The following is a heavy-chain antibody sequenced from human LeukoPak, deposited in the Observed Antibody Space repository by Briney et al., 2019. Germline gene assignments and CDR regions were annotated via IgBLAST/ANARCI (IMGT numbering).Heavy chain of an antibody. CDR3: ARDDSSSPTGEFDP. CDR1: GYTLSNRA. V-gene: IGHV1-18*04. D-gene: IGHD6-13*01. CDR2: ISADNGNT. Sequence: VASVKVSCKGSGYTLSNRAFSWVRQAPGQGLEWMGWISADNGNTNHAQKFQGRVTMTRDTSTSTVYMELSSLRSEDTAVYYCARDDSSSPTGEFDPWGQGTLVTVSS. J-gene: IGHJ5*02.